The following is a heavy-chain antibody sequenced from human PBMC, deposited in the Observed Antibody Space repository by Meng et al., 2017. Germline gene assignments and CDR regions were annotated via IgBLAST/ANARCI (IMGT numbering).Heavy chain of an antibody. CDR1: GGSFSGYY. Sequence: QEQQGGAGLLKASEPLSLTCAVYGGSFSGYYWSWIRQPPGKGLEWIGEINHSGSTNYNPSLKSRVTISVDTSKNQFSLKLSSVTAADTTVYYCARRGIAARPFYYWGQGTLVTVSS. J-gene: IGHJ4*02. V-gene: IGHV4-34*01. CDR2: INHSGST. CDR3: ARRGIAARPFYY. D-gene: IGHD6-6*01.